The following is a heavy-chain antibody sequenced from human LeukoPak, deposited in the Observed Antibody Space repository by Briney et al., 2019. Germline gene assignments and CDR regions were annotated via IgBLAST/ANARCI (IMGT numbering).Heavy chain of an antibody. Sequence: SETLSLTCTVSGGSISSYYWSWIRQPPGKGLEWIGYIYYSGSTNYNPSLKSRVTISVDTSKNQFSLKLSSVTAAGTAVYYCARHQWLDDAFDIWGQGTMVTVSS. D-gene: IGHD6-19*01. CDR1: GGSISSYY. CDR3: ARHQWLDDAFDI. J-gene: IGHJ3*02. CDR2: IYYSGST. V-gene: IGHV4-59*08.